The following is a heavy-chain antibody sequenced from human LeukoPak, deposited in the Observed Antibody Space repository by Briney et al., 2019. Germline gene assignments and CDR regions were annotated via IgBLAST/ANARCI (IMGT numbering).Heavy chain of an antibody. CDR3: ARGRAAAGIFDY. CDR1: GFTFSSYT. J-gene: IGHJ4*02. CDR2: ISYDGSNT. V-gene: IGHV3-30*04. D-gene: IGHD6-25*01. Sequence: GGSLRLSCAASGFTFSSYTMYWVRQAPGKGLEWVAVISYDGSNTHYADSMKGPFTISRDNSKNTLYLQMNSLRAEDTAVYYCARGRAAAGIFDYWGQGALVTVSS.